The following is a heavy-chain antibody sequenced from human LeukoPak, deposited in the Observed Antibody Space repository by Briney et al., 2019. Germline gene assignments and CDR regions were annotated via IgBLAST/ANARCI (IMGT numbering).Heavy chain of an antibody. CDR3: ARDLGGAIDY. V-gene: IGHV3-23*01. CDR2: IVGGGGSQ. D-gene: IGHD3-16*01. J-gene: IGHJ4*02. Sequence: PGGSLRLSCAASGFAFSNYAMNWVRQGPGKGLEWVSGIVGGGGSQYYADSVMGRFTISRDNSKNTLYLQMNSLRAEDTAVYYCARDLGGAIDYWGQGTLVTVSS. CDR1: GFAFSNYA.